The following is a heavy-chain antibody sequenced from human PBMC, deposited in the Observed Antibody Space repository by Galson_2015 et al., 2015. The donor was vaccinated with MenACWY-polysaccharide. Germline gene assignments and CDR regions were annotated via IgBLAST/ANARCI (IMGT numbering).Heavy chain of an antibody. D-gene: IGHD3-10*01. CDR2: IYTSGST. CDR1: GDSIRSGSYY. CDR3: ARGGGGLGSYYNVF. Sequence: TLSLTCTVSGDSIRSGSYYWSWIRQPAGQGLEWIGRIYTSGSTKYNPSLKSRVTMSVDTSKSQFSLKLSSVPAADTAVYYCARGGGGLGSYYNVFWGQGTLVTVSS. J-gene: IGHJ4*02. V-gene: IGHV4-61*02.